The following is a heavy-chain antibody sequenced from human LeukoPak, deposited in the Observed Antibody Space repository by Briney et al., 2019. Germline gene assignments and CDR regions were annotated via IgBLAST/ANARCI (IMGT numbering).Heavy chain of an antibody. J-gene: IGHJ5*02. D-gene: IGHD3-16*01. CDR3: ARGPPLRAHWFDP. V-gene: IGHV1-69*13. CDR1: GGTFSSYA. CDR2: IIPIFGTA. Sequence: SVKVPCKASGGTFSSYAISWVRQAPGQGLEWMGGIIPIFGTANYAQKFQGRVTITADESTSTAYMELSSLRSEDTAVYYCARGPPLRAHWFDPWGQGTLVTVSS.